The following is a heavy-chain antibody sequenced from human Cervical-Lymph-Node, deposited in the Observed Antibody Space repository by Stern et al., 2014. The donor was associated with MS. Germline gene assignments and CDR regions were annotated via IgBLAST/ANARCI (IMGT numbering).Heavy chain of an antibody. V-gene: IGHV4-39*01. CDR1: GGSISIRSYY. Sequence: QVQLVESGPGLVKPSETLSLTCTVSGGSISIRSYYWGWIRQPPGRGLEWIGSIYYTGRTYYNPSLKSRVTISVDTSKDQFSLKMSSVTAADRAVYYCARYTSWYWYFDLWGRGTLVSVSS. CDR3: ARYTSWYWYFDL. CDR2: IYYTGRT. D-gene: IGHD2-2*01. J-gene: IGHJ2*01.